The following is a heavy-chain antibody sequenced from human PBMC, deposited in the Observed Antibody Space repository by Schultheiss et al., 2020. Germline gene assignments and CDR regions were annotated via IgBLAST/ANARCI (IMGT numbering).Heavy chain of an antibody. Sequence: SETLSLTCTVSGGSISSYYWSWIRQPPGKGLEWIGYIYYSGSTYYNPSLKSRVTISVDTSKNQFSLKLSSVTAADTAVYYCARDNPSGSSFDYWGQGTLVTVSS. J-gene: IGHJ4*02. CDR3: ARDNPSGSSFDY. CDR2: IYYSGST. V-gene: IGHV4-59*12. CDR1: GGSISSYY. D-gene: IGHD3-22*01.